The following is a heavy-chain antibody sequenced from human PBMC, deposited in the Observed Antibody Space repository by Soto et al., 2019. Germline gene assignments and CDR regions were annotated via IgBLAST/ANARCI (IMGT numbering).Heavy chain of an antibody. CDR3: ARDFTGWPPDGVDS. CDR2: ISAYNGKT. D-gene: IGHD3-16*01. V-gene: IGHV1-18*01. Sequence: QVHLVQSGAEVKMPGASVKVSCKASGFTFTSYAFTWVRQAPGQGLEWMGWISAYNGKTNYARNLRGRVTMTTDSSMSTVYMELGSLTSDDTAVYFCARDFTGWPPDGVDSWGQGTLVSVSA. CDR1: GFTFTSYA. J-gene: IGHJ4*02.